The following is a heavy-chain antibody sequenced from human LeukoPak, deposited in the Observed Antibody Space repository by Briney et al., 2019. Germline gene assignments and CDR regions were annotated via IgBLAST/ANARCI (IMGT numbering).Heavy chain of an antibody. V-gene: IGHV1-18*01. D-gene: IGHD6-19*01. CDR1: GYTLTSYG. CDR2: ISAYNGNT. CDR3: ARDVAVAHNEDY. J-gene: IGHJ4*02. Sequence: GASVKVSCKASGYTLTSYGISWVRQAPGQGLEWMGWISAYNGNTNYAQKLQGRVTMTTDTSTSTAYMELRSLRSDDTAVYYCARDVAVAHNEDYWGQGALVTVSS.